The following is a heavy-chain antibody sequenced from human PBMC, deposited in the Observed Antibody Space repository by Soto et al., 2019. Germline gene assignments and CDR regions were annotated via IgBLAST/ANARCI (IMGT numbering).Heavy chain of an antibody. CDR3: ARFVNYYYYGMDV. D-gene: IGHD2-21*01. V-gene: IGHV4-31*03. CDR2: ISYSGST. CDR1: GVSVSSAGYY. J-gene: IGHJ6*02. Sequence: QVQLQESGPGLVKPSQTLSLTCTVTGVSVSSAGYYWTWIRQHPGKGLEWIGYISYSGSTYYNPSLKSRVTISVDTSKSQFSLKLNSVTAADTAVYYCARFVNYYYYGMDVWGQGTTVTVSS.